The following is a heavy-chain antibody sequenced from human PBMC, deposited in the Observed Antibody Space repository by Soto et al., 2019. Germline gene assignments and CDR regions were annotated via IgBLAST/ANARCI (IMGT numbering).Heavy chain of an antibody. D-gene: IGHD3-10*01. V-gene: IGHV4-31*03. CDR3: ARDSKGVLARYPPGYGMDV. CDR2: IYHSGST. J-gene: IGHJ6*02. Sequence: SETLSLTCTVSGGSITSANYCWSWIRQHPGKGLEWIGYIYHSGSTSYNPSLKSRVTISIDPSKNQFSLRLTSVTAADTAVYYCARDSKGVLARYPPGYGMDVWGQGTTVTVSS. CDR1: GGSITSANYC.